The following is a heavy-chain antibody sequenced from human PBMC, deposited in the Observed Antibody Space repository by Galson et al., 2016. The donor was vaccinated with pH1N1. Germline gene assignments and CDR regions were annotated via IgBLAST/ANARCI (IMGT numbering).Heavy chain of an antibody. D-gene: IGHD7-27*01. CDR2: IDPSNGGT. J-gene: IGHJ4*02. CDR1: GYIFTRDY. V-gene: IGHV1-46*03. Sequence: SVKVSCKAPGYIFTRDYFHWVRQAPGQGLEWMGVIDPSNGGTTFAQKFQGLVTMTRDTSTSTVYMEVSGLKSDDTAVYYCIRDLGRLRDFWGQGTLVTVSS. CDR3: IRDLGRLRDF.